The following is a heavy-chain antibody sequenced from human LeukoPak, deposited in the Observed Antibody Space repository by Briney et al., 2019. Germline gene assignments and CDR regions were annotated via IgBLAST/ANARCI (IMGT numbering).Heavy chain of an antibody. Sequence: KPSETLSLTCTVSGDSISRRSYFWAWIRQSPGTGLEWIGSIFYSGSTYYNPSLKSRVTISVDTSKNQFSLKLSSVTAADTAVYYCARLGDFLTDDAFDIWGQGTMVTVSS. CDR1: GDSISRRSYF. J-gene: IGHJ3*02. D-gene: IGHD3/OR15-3a*01. V-gene: IGHV4-39*01. CDR3: ARLGDFLTDDAFDI. CDR2: IFYSGST.